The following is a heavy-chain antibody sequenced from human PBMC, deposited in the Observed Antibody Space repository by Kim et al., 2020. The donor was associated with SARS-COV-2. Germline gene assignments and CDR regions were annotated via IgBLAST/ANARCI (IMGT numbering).Heavy chain of an antibody. CDR2: INHSGST. CDR1: GGSFSGYY. Sequence: SETLSLTCAVYGGSFSGYYWSWIRQPPGKGLEWIGEINHSGSTNYNPSLKSRVTISVDTSKNQFSLKLSSVTAADTAVYYCARGPHMPRSSTRRFDYWG. J-gene: IGHJ4*01. V-gene: IGHV4-34*01. D-gene: IGHD2-2*01. CDR3: ARGPHMPRSSTRRFDY.